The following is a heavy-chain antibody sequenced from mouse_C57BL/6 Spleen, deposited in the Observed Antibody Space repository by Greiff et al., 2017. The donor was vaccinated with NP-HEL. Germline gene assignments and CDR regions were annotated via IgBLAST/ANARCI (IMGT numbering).Heavy chain of an antibody. CDR2: IYPGDGDT. J-gene: IGHJ4*01. CDR3: ARDYYGSRERYYAMDY. CDR1: GYAFSSSW. V-gene: IGHV1-82*01. D-gene: IGHD1-1*01. Sequence: VKVVESGPELVKPGASVKISCKASGYAFSSSWMNWVKQRPGKGLEWIGRIYPGDGDTNYNGKFKGKATLTADKSSSTAYMQLSSLTSEDSAVYFCARDYYGSRERYYAMDYWGQGTSVTVSS.